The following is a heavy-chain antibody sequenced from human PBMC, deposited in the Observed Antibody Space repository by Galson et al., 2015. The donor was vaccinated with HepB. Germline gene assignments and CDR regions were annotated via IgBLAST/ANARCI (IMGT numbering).Heavy chain of an antibody. CDR3: ARERTQVAAAGFPFDY. D-gene: IGHD6-13*01. Sequence: SCKASGGTFSCYAISWVRQAPGQGLEWMGGIIPIFGTANYAQKFQGRVTITADESTSTAYMELSSLRSEDTAVYYCARERTQVAAAGFPFDYWGQGTLVTVSS. CDR1: GGTFSCYA. V-gene: IGHV1-69*01. CDR2: IIPIFGTA. J-gene: IGHJ4*02.